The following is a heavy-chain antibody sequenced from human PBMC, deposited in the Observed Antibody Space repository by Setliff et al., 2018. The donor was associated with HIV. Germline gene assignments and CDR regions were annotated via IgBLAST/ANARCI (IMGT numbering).Heavy chain of an antibody. Sequence: NPSETLSLTCNVSGGSISSSSYYWSWIRQPPGKGLEWIGYIYSSGSTNYNPSLKSRLTMSVGTSKNQFSLKLSSVTAADTAVYYCARDLFAAAGHVGAFDIWGQGTMVTVSS. CDR3: ARDLFAAAGHVGAFDI. D-gene: IGHD6-13*01. V-gene: IGHV4-61*01. CDR2: IYSSGST. J-gene: IGHJ3*02. CDR1: GGSISSSSYY.